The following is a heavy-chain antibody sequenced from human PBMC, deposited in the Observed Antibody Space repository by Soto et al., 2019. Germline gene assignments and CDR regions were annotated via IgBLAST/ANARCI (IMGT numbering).Heavy chain of an antibody. J-gene: IGHJ4*02. CDR3: ARIVDCSGGSCYGPQFDY. D-gene: IGHD2-15*01. CDR2: IIPIFGTA. V-gene: IGHV1-69*13. Sequence: SLKVSWKASGGTFSSYAIRWVRQAPGQGLEWMGGIIPIFGTANYAQKFQGRVTITADESTSTAYMELSSPRSEDTAVYYCARIVDCSGGSCYGPQFDYWGQGTLVTVSS. CDR1: GGTFSSYA.